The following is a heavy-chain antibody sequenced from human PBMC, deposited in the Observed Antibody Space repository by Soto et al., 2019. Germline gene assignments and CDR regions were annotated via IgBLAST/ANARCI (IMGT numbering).Heavy chain of an antibody. CDR1: GFTFSDYY. J-gene: IGHJ6*03. D-gene: IGHD3-10*01. CDR3: ARDRRGGLGITMVRGVYYMDV. Sequence: GGSLRLSCAASGFTFSDYYMSWIRQAPGKGLEWVSYISSSGSTIYYADSVKGRFTISRDNAKNSLYLQMNSLRAEDTAVYYCARDRRGGLGITMVRGVYYMDVWGKGTTVTVSS. V-gene: IGHV3-11*01. CDR2: ISSSGSTI.